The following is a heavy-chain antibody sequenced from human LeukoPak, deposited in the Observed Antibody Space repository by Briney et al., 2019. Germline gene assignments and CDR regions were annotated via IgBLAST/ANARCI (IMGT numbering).Heavy chain of an antibody. CDR1: GFTFSSYA. Sequence: PGGSLRLSCSASGFTFSSYAMHWVRQAPGKGLEYVSAISSNGGSTYYADSVKGRFTISRDNSKNTLYLQMSSLRAEDTAVYYCVKGMEDYDILTGVLDDWGQGTTVTVSS. CDR2: ISSNGGST. V-gene: IGHV3-64D*06. CDR3: VKGMEDYDILTGVLDD. J-gene: IGHJ6*02. D-gene: IGHD3-9*01.